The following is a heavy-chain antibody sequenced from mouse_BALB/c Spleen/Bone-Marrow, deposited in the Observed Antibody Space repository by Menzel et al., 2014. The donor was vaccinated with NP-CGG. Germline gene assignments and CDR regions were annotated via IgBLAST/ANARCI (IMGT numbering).Heavy chain of an antibody. V-gene: IGHV5-12-1*01. CDR1: GFGFSSSD. J-gene: IGHJ2*03. Sequence: EVQGVASGGGLVKPGGSLKLSCAASGFGFSSSDMSWVRQTPEKRLEWVAYISSGGGSTYYPDTVKGRFTISRDNAKNTLYLQMSSLKSEDTAMYYCARVWYFDYWGQGTSLTVSS. CDR2: ISSGGGST. CDR3: ARVWYFDY.